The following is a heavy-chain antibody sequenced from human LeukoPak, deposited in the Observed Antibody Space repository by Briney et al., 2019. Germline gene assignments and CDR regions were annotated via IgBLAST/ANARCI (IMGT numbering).Heavy chain of an antibody. D-gene: IGHD1-26*01. Sequence: SGTLSLTCAVSGGSFLSTNWWSWVRQPPGKGLEWIGEVHLSGASNYNPSLKSRVSMSIDKSRNHLSLELTSVTAADTAIYYCARESGAFSPFGFWGQGTLVTVSS. CDR1: GGSFLSTNW. CDR3: ARESGAFSPFGF. CDR2: VHLSGAS. V-gene: IGHV4-4*02. J-gene: IGHJ4*02.